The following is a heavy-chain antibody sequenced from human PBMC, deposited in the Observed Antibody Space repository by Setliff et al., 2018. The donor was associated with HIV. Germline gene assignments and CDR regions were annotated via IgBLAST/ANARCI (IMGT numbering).Heavy chain of an antibody. CDR1: GFTFGDYA. CDR3: TRGPYVVYEGASSRYYGMDV. Sequence: PGGSLRLSCTASGFTFGDYAMTWVRQAPGKGLEWVGFIRSKGYGGTTEYAASVKGRFTISRDNSKSIAYLQMNSLKTEDSAVYYCTRGPYVVYEGASSRYYGMDVWGQGTTVTVSS. CDR2: IRSKGYGGTT. D-gene: IGHD2-8*02. V-gene: IGHV3-49*04. J-gene: IGHJ6*02.